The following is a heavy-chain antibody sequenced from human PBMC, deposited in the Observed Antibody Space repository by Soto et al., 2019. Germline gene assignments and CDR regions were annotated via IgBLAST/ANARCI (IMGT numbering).Heavy chain of an antibody. D-gene: IGHD6-13*01. V-gene: IGHV3-23*04. Sequence: EVQLVESGGGLLQPGGSLRLSCAASGFTFSDYAMTWVRQSPGKGLEWVSAISGPGGTTNYADSVKGRFTISRDSSKNTLFLQMNSLTAEDTAVYYCAKAGGGIAYYYGLDVWGQGTTVTVSS. CDR3: AKAGGGIAYYYGLDV. CDR2: ISGPGGTT. CDR1: GFTFSDYA. J-gene: IGHJ6*02.